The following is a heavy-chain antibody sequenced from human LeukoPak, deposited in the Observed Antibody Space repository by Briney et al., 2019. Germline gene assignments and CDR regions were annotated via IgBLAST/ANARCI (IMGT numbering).Heavy chain of an antibody. J-gene: IGHJ4*02. CDR1: GFTFSRYD. Sequence: GGSLRLSCEASGFTFSRYDMHWVRQATGKGLEWVSAIGISGDTFYPGSVKGRFTISRDNSKNTLYLQMNSLRAEDTAVYYCAKITPYYYDSSGYYPPDYWGQGTLVTVSS. CDR2: IGISGDT. CDR3: AKITPYYYDSSGYYPPDY. D-gene: IGHD3-22*01. V-gene: IGHV3-13*01.